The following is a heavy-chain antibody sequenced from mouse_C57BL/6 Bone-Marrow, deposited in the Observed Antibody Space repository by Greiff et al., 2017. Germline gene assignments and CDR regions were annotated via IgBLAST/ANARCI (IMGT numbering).Heavy chain of an antibody. V-gene: IGHV1-80*01. CDR1: GYAFSSYW. CDR2: IYPGDGDT. Sequence: VHLVESGAELVKPGASVKISCKASGYAFSSYWMNWVKQRPGKGLEWIGQIYPGDGDTNYNGKFKGKATLTADKSSSTAYMQLSSLTSEDSAVYFCARRTLTLYYFDYWGQGTTLTVSS. J-gene: IGHJ2*01. CDR3: ARRTLTLYYFDY. D-gene: IGHD4-1*01.